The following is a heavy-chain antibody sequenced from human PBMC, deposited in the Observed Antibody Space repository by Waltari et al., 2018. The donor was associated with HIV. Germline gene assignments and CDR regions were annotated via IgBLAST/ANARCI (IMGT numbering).Heavy chain of an antibody. V-gene: IGHV4-34*02. CDR1: GGSLSGYY. D-gene: IGHD2-2*01. Sequence: QLYLQQRGAGLLKTSETLSLTCGVYGGSLSGYYWSWIRQSPGRGLEWIGEIKYSGATKCNPSLKSRVIVSLDTPNNTCSLNVSSVSAADTGVYYCARRPRLFSSNWYTDNWFDPWGQGTPVTVSA. CDR3: ARRPRLFSSNWYTDNWFDP. J-gene: IGHJ5*01. CDR2: IKYSGAT.